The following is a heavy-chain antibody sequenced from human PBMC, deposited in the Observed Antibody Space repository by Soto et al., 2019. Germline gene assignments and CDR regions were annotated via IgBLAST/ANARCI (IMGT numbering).Heavy chain of an antibody. CDR2: IYPGDSEA. D-gene: IGHD6-13*01. Sequence: EVQLVQSGTELKKPGEPLKISCKGFVYSFSSFWIGWVRQTPGKGLEWVAIIYPGDSEARYSPSFQGQATISADKSIHTAYLQWNSLKASDSGIYYCARPSAYSSSWFRYYGMDVWGQGTTVTVS. CDR3: ARPSAYSSSWFRYYGMDV. V-gene: IGHV5-51*01. J-gene: IGHJ6*02. CDR1: VYSFSSFW.